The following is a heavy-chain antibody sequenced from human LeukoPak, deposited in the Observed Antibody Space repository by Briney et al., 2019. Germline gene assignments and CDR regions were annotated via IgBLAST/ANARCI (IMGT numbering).Heavy chain of an antibody. Sequence: PGGSLRLSCAASGFTFSSYAMHWVRQAPGKGLEWVAVISYDGSNKYYADSVKGRFTISRDNSKNTLYLQMNSLRAEDTAVYYCAKVIMAGGGRSSPRYYYGMDVWGQGTTVTVSS. CDR2: ISYDGSNK. CDR1: GFTFSSYA. D-gene: IGHD6-19*01. J-gene: IGHJ6*02. V-gene: IGHV3-30-3*01. CDR3: AKVIMAGGGRSSPRYYYGMDV.